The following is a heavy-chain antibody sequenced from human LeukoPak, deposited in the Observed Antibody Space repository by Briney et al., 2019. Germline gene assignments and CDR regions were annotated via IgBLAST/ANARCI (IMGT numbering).Heavy chain of an antibody. V-gene: IGHV1-2*06. CDR1: GYTFTGYY. D-gene: IGHD2-2*01. J-gene: IGHJ4*02. Sequence: ASVKVSCKASGYTFTGYYMHWVRQAPGQGLEWMGRINPNSGGTNYAQKSQGRVTMTRDTSISTAYMELSSLRSDDTAVYFCARAHCSSTSCPGYWGQGTLVTVSS. CDR3: ARAHCSSTSCPGY. CDR2: INPNSGGT.